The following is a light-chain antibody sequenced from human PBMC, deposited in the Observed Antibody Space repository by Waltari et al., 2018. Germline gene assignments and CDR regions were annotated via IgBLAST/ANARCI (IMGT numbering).Light chain of an antibody. Sequence: QSALTQPPSASGSPGQSVTISCTGTNSDVGHYNYVSWYQHYPDKAPQLTIYEVSKRPSGVPDRFVGSKSGNTASLTVSGLQAEEEADYYCSSYAGADTVVFGGGTKLTVL. CDR3: SSYAGADTVV. J-gene: IGLJ2*01. CDR2: EVS. V-gene: IGLV2-8*01. CDR1: NSDVGHYNY.